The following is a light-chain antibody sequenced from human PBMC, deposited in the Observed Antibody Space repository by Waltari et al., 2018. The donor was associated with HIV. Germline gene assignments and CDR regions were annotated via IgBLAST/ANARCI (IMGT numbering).Light chain of an antibody. V-gene: IGLV1-47*01. J-gene: IGLJ2*01. CDR2: SNN. CDR1: GSNVGVNF. CDR3: AAWDDSVSGWA. Sequence: QSVLTQAPSATGTPGQRVTLSCSGTGSNVGVNFVSWYQQLPGMAPKLLIYSNNERPSRVPDRLSGSKSGTSASLAISGLRSEDEAVYFCAAWDDSVSGWAFGEGTKVTVL.